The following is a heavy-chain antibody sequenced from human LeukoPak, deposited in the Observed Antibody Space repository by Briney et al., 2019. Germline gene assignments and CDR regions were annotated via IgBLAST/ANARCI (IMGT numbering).Heavy chain of an antibody. CDR3: ARGSGGFWSSFDP. CDR1: GYTFTSYA. CDR2: ISAGNGNT. V-gene: IGHV1-3*01. J-gene: IGHJ5*02. Sequence: ASVKVSCKASGYTFTSYAMHWVRQAPGQRLEWMGWISAGNGNTKYSQKFQGRVTITRDTSASTAYMELSSLRSEDTAVYYCARGSGGFWSSFDPWGQGTLVTVSS. D-gene: IGHD3-3*01.